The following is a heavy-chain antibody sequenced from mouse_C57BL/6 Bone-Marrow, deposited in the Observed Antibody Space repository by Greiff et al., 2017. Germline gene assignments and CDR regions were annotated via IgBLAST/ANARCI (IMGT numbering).Heavy chain of an antibody. Sequence: QVQLKESGAELMKPGASVKLSCKATGYTFTGYWTEWVKQRPGHGLEWIGEIILGSGSTNYNEKFKGKATFTADTSSNTAYMQRSSLTTEDSAIYYCAGRYYDDGYAMDNWGQGTSVTVSS. CDR2: IILGSGST. D-gene: IGHD2-4*01. J-gene: IGHJ4*01. CDR1: GYTFTGYW. V-gene: IGHV1-9*01. CDR3: AGRYYDDGYAMDN.